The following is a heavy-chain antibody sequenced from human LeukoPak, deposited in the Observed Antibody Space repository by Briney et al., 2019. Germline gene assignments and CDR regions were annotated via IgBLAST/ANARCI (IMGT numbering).Heavy chain of an antibody. CDR1: GGSFSGYY. V-gene: IGHV4-34*01. D-gene: IGHD3-22*01. CDR3: ARGRRLDAYYYYYMDV. J-gene: IGHJ6*03. CDR2: INHSGST. Sequence: PSETLSLACAVYGGSFSGYYWSWIRQPPGKGLEWIGEINHSGSTNYNPPLKSRVTISVDTSKNQFSLKLSSVTAADTAVYYCARGRRLDAYYYYYMDVWGRGTTVTVSS.